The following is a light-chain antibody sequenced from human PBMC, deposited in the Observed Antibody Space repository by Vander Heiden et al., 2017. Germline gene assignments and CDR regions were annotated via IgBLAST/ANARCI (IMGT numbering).Light chain of an antibody. CDR1: QSLLHSNGYNY. J-gene: IGKJ2*02. Sequence: DIVMTQSPLSLPVTPGEPASISCRSNQSLLHSNGYNYLDWYLQKPGQSPQLLIYLGSNRASGVPDRFSGSGSGTDFTLKISRVEAEDVGVYYCMQALQTPWTFGQGTKLEIK. CDR3: MQALQTPWT. V-gene: IGKV2-28*01. CDR2: LGS.